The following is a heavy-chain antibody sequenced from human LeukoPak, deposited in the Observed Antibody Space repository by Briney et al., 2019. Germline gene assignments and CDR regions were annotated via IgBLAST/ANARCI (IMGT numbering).Heavy chain of an antibody. J-gene: IGHJ4*02. CDR1: GGSIDITNY. V-gene: IGHV4-4*02. Sequence: SETLSLTCGVSGGSIDITNYWSWVRQAPGKGLEWIGEISHDGTRNYNPSLRSRVAMSFDRANNYFSLSLTAVTAADTAVYYCARSAFLVTAPGLYYFDYWGQGTLVAVSS. D-gene: IGHD6-13*01. CDR3: ARSAFLVTAPGLYYFDY. CDR2: ISHDGTR.